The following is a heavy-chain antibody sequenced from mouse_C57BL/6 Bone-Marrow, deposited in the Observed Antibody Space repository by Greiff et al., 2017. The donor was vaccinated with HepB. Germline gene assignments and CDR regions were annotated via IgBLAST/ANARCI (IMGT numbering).Heavy chain of an antibody. J-gene: IGHJ4*01. CDR3: ARLYDYDGYYYAMDY. CDR1: GYAFSSSW. V-gene: IGHV1-82*01. CDR2: IYPGDGDT. D-gene: IGHD2-4*01. Sequence: VQLQQSGPELVKPGASVKISCKASGYAFSSSWMNWVKQRPGKGLEWIGRIYPGDGDTNYNGKFKGKATLTADKSSSTAYMQLSSLTSEDSAVYFCARLYDYDGYYYAMDYWGQGTSVTVSS.